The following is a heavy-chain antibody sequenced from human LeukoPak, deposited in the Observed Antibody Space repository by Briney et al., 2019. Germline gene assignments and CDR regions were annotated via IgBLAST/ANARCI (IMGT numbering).Heavy chain of an antibody. D-gene: IGHD6-13*01. CDR2: MNPNSGNT. CDR1: GYTFTSYD. Sequence: GSVKVSCKASGYTFTSYDINWVRQATGQGLEWMGWMNPNSGNTGYAQKFQGRVTMTRNTSISTGYMELSSLRSEDTAVYYCARVLYSSSWYGDYNWFDPWGQGTLVTVSS. CDR3: ARVLYSSSWYGDYNWFDP. V-gene: IGHV1-8*01. J-gene: IGHJ5*02.